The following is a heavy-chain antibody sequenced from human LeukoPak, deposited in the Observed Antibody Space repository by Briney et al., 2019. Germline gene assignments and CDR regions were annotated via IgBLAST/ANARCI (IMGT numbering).Heavy chain of an antibody. CDR1: GGSISSSSYY. Sequence: SETLSLTCTVSGGSISSSSYYWGWIRQPPGKGLEWIVSIYYSGSTYYNPSLKSRVTISVDTSKNQFSLKLSSVTAADTAVYYCARCSTVVTPYFDYWGQGTLVTVSS. CDR3: ARCSTVVTPYFDY. V-gene: IGHV4-39*01. D-gene: IGHD4-23*01. J-gene: IGHJ4*02. CDR2: IYYSGST.